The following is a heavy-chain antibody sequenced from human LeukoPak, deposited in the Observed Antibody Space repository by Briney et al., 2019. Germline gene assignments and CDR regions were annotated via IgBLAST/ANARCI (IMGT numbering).Heavy chain of an antibody. J-gene: IGHJ4*02. CDR3: ARAKGTYYDFWSGYYTDY. V-gene: IGHV4-30-4*08. CDR2: IYYSGST. CDR1: GGSISSGDYY. D-gene: IGHD3-3*01. Sequence: SQTLSLTCTVSGGSISSGDYYWSWIRQPPGKGLEWIGYIYYSGSTYYNPPLKSRVTISVDTSKNQFSLKLSSVTAADTAVYYCARAKGTYYDFWSGYYTDYWGQGTLVTVSS.